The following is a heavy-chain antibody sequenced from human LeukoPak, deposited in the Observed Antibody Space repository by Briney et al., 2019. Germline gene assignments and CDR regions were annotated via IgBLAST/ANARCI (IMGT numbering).Heavy chain of an antibody. V-gene: IGHV1-69*04. Sequence: SVKVSCKASGGTFSSYAISWVRQAPGRGLEWMGRIIPILGIANYAQKFQGRVTITADKSTSTAYMELSSLRSEDMAVYYCARSNPYYYYGMDVWGQGTTVTVSS. CDR3: ARSNPYYYYGMDV. CDR2: IIPILGIA. CDR1: GGTFSSYA. D-gene: IGHD1-14*01. J-gene: IGHJ6*02.